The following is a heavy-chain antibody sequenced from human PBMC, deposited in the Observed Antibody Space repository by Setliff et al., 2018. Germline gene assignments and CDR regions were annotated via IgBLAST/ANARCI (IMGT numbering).Heavy chain of an antibody. Sequence: GGSLRLSCAASGFTFSSYAMSWVRQAPGKGLEWVSGISGSGGNTSYADSVKGRFTISRDNSRNTLYLQMNSLRAEDTAVYYCAKGAFSGSYYFDYWGQGTLVTVSS. J-gene: IGHJ4*02. CDR1: GFTFSSYA. CDR2: ISGSGGNT. D-gene: IGHD3-22*01. CDR3: AKGAFSGSYYFDY. V-gene: IGHV3-23*01.